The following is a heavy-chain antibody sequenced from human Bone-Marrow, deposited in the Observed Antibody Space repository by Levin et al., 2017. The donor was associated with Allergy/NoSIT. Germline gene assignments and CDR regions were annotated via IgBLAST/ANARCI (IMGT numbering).Heavy chain of an antibody. CDR3: AKPVKQWLVLLGY. D-gene: IGHD6-19*01. CDR1: GFTFSSYG. Sequence: GGSLRLSCAASGFTFSSYGMHWVRQAPGKGLEWVAVISYDGSNKYYADSVKGRFTISRDNSKNTLYLQMNSLRAEDTAVYYCAKPVKQWLVLLGYWGQGTLVTVSS. V-gene: IGHV3-30*18. J-gene: IGHJ4*02. CDR2: ISYDGSNK.